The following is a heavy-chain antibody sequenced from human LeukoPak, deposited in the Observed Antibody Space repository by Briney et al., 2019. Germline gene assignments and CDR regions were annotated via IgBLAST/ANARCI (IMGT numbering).Heavy chain of an antibody. CDR2: IWYDGSNK. D-gene: IGHD3-22*01. CDR1: GFTFSSYG. Sequence: GRSLRLSCAASGFTFSSYGMHWVRQAPGKGLEWVAVIWYDGSNKYYADSVKGRFTISRDNSKNTLYLQMNSLRAEDTAVYYCAGGDYYDSSGYHPFLGYYYYYGMDVWGQGTTVTVSS. CDR3: AGGDYYDSSGYHPFLGYYYYYGMDV. J-gene: IGHJ6*02. V-gene: IGHV3-33*01.